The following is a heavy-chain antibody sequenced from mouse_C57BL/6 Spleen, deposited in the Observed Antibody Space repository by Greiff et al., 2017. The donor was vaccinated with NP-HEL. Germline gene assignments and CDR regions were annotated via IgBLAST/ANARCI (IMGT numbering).Heavy chain of an antibody. V-gene: IGHV1-20*01. CDR3: ARDDYYYAMDY. J-gene: IGHJ4*01. Sequence: EVQLQQSGPELVKPGDSVKISCKASGYSFTGYFMNWVMQSHGKSLEWIGRINPYNGDTFYNQKFKGKAKLTVDKSSSTAHMELRSLTSEDSAVYYCARDDYYYAMDYWGQGTSVTVSS. CDR1: GYSFTGYF. D-gene: IGHD2-4*01. CDR2: INPYNGDT.